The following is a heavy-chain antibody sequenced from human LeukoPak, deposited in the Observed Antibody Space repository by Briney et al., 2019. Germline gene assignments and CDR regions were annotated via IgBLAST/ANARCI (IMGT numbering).Heavy chain of an antibody. CDR2: ISGSGGST. Sequence: PGGSLRLSCAASGFTFSNYGMHWVRQAPGKGLEWVSAISGSGGSTYYADSVKGRFTISRDNSKNTLYLQMNSLRAEDTAVYYCAKSRGYSGYDNNWFDPWGQGTLVTVSS. V-gene: IGHV3-23*01. D-gene: IGHD5-12*01. J-gene: IGHJ5*02. CDR1: GFTFSNYG. CDR3: AKSRGYSGYDNNWFDP.